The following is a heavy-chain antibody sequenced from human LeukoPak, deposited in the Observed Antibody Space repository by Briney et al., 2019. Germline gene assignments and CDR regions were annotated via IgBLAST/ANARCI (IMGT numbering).Heavy chain of an antibody. CDR3: ARDAYYYYGMDV. CDR2: INPNSGGT. V-gene: IGHV1-2*04. Sequence: ALVKVSCKASRYTFTGYYMHWVRQAPGQGLEWMGWINPNSGGTNYAQKFQGWVTMTRDTSISTAYMELSRLRSDDTAVYYCARDAYYYYGMDVWGQGTTVTVSS. CDR1: RYTFTGYY. J-gene: IGHJ6*02.